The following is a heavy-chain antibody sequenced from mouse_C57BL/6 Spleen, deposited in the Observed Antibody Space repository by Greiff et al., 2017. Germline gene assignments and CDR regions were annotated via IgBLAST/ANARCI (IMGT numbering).Heavy chain of an antibody. CDR2: IYPGNSDT. CDR3: TLRDGYSYAMDY. J-gene: IGHJ4*01. Sequence: EVLLVESGTVLARPGASVKMSCKTSGYTFTSYWMHWVKQRPGQGLEWIGAIYPGNSDTSYNQKFKGKAKLTAVTSASTAYMELSSLTNEDSAVYYFTLRDGYSYAMDYWGQGTSVTVSS. CDR1: GYTFTSYW. V-gene: IGHV1-5*01. D-gene: IGHD2-3*01.